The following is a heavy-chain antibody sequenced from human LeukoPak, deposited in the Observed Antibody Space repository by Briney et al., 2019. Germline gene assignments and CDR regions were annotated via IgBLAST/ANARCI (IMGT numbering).Heavy chain of an antibody. J-gene: IGHJ4*02. Sequence: ASVKVSCKASGYTFTGHYLHWVRQAPGQGLEWMGWINPNIGDTNYAQKIQGGVTMTRDTSINTVYMELSRLISDDMAVYYCVRGDGYTSTRPFDYWGQGTPVTVSS. CDR1: GYTFTGHY. D-gene: IGHD2-2*02. CDR2: INPNIGDT. CDR3: VRGDGYTSTRPFDY. V-gene: IGHV1-2*02.